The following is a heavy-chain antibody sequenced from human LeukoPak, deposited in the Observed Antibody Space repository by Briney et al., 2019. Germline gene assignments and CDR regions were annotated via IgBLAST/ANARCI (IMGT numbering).Heavy chain of an antibody. CDR3: VRDETLWTLDW. V-gene: IGHV3-74*03. Sequence: GGSLRLSCTASGFTFSGHWIHWVRQAPGMGLVWVSRINEHGTDSMYAESVKGRFTISRDNAKNTVYLQMNSLRAEDAAVYYCVRDETLWTLDWWGQGTLVSVSS. D-gene: IGHD1-1*01. J-gene: IGHJ4*02. CDR2: INEHGTDS. CDR1: GFTFSGHW.